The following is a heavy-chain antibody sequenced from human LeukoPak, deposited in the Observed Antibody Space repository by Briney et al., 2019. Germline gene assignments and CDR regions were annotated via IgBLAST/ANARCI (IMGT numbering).Heavy chain of an antibody. D-gene: IGHD3-16*01. CDR2: ISYDGSNK. CDR1: GFTFSSYA. Sequence: PGGSLRLSCAASGFTFSSYAMHWVRQAPGKGLEWVAVISYDGSNKYYADSVKGRFTISRDNSKNTLYLQMNSLRAEDTAVYYCARDPAVWVHYYCGMDVWGQGTTVTVSS. J-gene: IGHJ6*02. V-gene: IGHV3-30-3*01. CDR3: ARDPAVWVHYYCGMDV.